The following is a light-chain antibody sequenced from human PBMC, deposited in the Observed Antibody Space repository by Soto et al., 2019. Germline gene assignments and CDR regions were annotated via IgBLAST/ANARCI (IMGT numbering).Light chain of an antibody. CDR1: SSDVGGYKY. Sequence: LTQPASVSGSPGQSITISCTGTSSDVGGYKYVSWYQQHPGEAPKLMIYDVSNRPSGVFNRFSGSKSGNTASLTISGLQAEDEADYYCSSYTRSSTRVFGTGTKVTVL. V-gene: IGLV2-14*01. CDR2: DVS. CDR3: SSYTRSSTRV. J-gene: IGLJ1*01.